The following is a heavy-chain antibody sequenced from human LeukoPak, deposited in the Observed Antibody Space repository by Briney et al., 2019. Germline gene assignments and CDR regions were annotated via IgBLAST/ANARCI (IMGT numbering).Heavy chain of an antibody. J-gene: IGHJ3*02. D-gene: IGHD3-22*01. V-gene: IGHV4-39*07. CDR3: ARETYYYDSSGRYPAFDI. Sequence: PSETLSLTCTVSGGSISSSSYYWGWIRQPPGKGLEWIGSIYYSGSTYYNPSLKSRVTISVDTSKNQFSLKLSSVTAADTAVYYCARETYYYDSSGRYPAFDIWGQGTMVTVSS. CDR1: GGSISSSSYY. CDR2: IYYSGST.